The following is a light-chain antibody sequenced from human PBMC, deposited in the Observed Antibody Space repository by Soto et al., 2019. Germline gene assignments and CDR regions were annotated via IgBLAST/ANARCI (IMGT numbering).Light chain of an antibody. CDR2: DVN. Sequence: QSVLAQPASVSGSPGQSITISCTGTSGDVGGSNSVSWYQHHPGKAPKLMIYDVNNRPSGVSNRFSGSKSGNTASLTISGLQPDDEADYYCSSYTSVSTLVFXGGTKGTVL. J-gene: IGLJ3*02. CDR3: SSYTSVSTLV. CDR1: SGDVGGSNS. V-gene: IGLV2-14*01.